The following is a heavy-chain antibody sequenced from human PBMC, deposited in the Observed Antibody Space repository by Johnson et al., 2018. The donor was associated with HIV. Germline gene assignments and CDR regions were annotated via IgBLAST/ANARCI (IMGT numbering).Heavy chain of an antibody. CDR2: ISYDGSDK. CDR1: GFTFSSYA. V-gene: IGHV3-30*04. J-gene: IGHJ3*02. D-gene: IGHD3-3*01. CDR3: ARDRGITIFAVTIDAFDI. Sequence: QVHLVESGGGVVQPGRSLRLSCAASGFTFSSYAMHWVRQAPGKGLESVAVISYDGSDKYYADSVKGRFTISRDNSKNTLYLQMNSLRAEDTAVYYCARDRGITIFAVTIDAFDIRGQGTMVTVSS.